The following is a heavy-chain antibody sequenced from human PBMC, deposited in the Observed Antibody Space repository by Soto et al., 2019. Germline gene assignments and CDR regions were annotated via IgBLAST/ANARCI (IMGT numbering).Heavy chain of an antibody. CDR3: ARDQLKYYYGSGTHLGY. CDR2: IKQDGSEK. V-gene: IGHV3-7*01. D-gene: IGHD3-10*01. J-gene: IGHJ4*02. CDR1: GFTFSSYW. Sequence: GGSLRLSCAASGFTFSSYWMSWVRQAPGKGLEWVANIKQDGSEKYYVDSVKGRFTISRDNAKNSLYLQMNSLRAEDTAVYYCARDQLKYYYGSGTHLGYWGQGTLVTVSS.